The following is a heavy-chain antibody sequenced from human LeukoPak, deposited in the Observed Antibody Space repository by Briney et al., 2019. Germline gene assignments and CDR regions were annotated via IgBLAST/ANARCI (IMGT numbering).Heavy chain of an antibody. CDR1: GGSISSSSYY. D-gene: IGHD3-3*01. J-gene: IGHJ6*02. CDR3: ARGESTYDFWSGYYTDGYYYYYGMDV. V-gene: IGHV4-39*01. Sequence: SETLSLTCTVSGGSISSSSYYWGWIRQPPGKGLEWIGSVYYRGSTYYNPSLKSRVTISVDTSKNQFSLKLSSVTAADTAVYYCARGESTYDFWSGYYTDGYYYYYGMDVWGQGTTVTVSS. CDR2: VYYRGST.